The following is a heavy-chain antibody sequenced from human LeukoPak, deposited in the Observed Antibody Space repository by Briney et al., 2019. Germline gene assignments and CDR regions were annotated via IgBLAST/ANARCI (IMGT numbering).Heavy chain of an antibody. J-gene: IGHJ4*02. Sequence: SETLSLSCTVSGGSISGYYWNWIRQPPGKGLEWIGHIYNSGSTNYNPSLKSRVTISVDTSKKQFSLSLSSVTAADTAIYYCVRSHVGYWGQGTLVTVSS. CDR2: IYNSGST. CDR1: GGSISGYY. V-gene: IGHV4-59*01. CDR3: VRSHVGY.